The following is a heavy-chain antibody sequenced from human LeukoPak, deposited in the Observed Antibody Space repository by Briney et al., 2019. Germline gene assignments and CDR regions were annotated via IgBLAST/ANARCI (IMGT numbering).Heavy chain of an antibody. CDR2: ISGSGGST. V-gene: IGHV3-23*01. J-gene: IGHJ4*02. Sequence: GGSLRLSCAASGFTFSSYAMSWVRQAPGKGLEWVSAISGSGGSTYYADSVKGRFTISKDSSKTILYLQMNSLRAEDAAVYFCAKGSAAGRPYYFDYWGQGTLVTVSS. CDR1: GFTFSSYA. D-gene: IGHD6-25*01. CDR3: AKGSAAGRPYYFDY.